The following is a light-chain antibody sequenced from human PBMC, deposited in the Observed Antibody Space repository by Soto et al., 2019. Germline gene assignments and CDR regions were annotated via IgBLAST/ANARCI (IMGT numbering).Light chain of an antibody. J-gene: IGLJ3*02. CDR3: CSYPGSHTWV. CDR1: NSDIGNYNY. CDR2: DVS. V-gene: IGLV2-11*01. Sequence: QSVLTQPRSVSGSPGQSVTISCTGTNSDIGNYNYVSWYQQHPGKAPKVMIYDVSKRPSGVPDRFSGSKSGNTASLTISGLQAEDEADYYCCSYPGSHTWVFCGGTKLTVL.